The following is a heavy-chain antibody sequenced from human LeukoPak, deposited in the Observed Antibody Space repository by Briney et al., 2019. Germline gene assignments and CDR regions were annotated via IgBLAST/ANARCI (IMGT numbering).Heavy chain of an antibody. J-gene: IGHJ4*02. CDR1: GYTFTGYY. D-gene: IGHD6-13*01. V-gene: IGHV1-2*02. Sequence: AASLTVSCTASGYTFTGYYMHWVRQAPGQGLEWMGWINPNSGGTKYAQKFQGRVTMTRDTSISTAYMELSRQRSDDTAVYYCARTGYSSTYRFTGDYWGQGTLVTVSS. CDR3: ARTGYSSTYRFTGDY. CDR2: INPNSGGT.